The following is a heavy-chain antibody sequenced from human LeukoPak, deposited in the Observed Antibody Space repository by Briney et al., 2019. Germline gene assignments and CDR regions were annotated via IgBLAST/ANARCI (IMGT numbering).Heavy chain of an antibody. J-gene: IGHJ6*02. V-gene: IGHV3-53*01. D-gene: IGHD2-2*01. CDR1: GFTVSSNY. CDR2: IYSGGST. CDR3: AKDLDQRTQYYYYYYGMDV. Sequence: SGGSLRLSCAASGFTVSSNYMSWVRQAPGKGLEWVSVIYSGGSTYYADSVKGRFTISRDNSKNTLYLQMNSLRAEDTAVYYCAKDLDQRTQYYYYYYGMDVWGQGTTVTVSS.